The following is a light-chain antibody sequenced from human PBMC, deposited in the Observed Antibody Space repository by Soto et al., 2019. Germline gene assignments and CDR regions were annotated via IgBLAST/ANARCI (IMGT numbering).Light chain of an antibody. CDR3: QQYGSPPHT. Sequence: EIVLTQSPGTLSLSPGERATLSCRASQSVYNSYLAWYQQKPGQTPRLLINDASNRATGVPDRFSGSGSGTDFTLTISRLEPEDFAVYYCQQYGSPPHTFGQGTKVEI. J-gene: IGKJ2*01. V-gene: IGKV3-20*01. CDR1: QSVYNSY. CDR2: DAS.